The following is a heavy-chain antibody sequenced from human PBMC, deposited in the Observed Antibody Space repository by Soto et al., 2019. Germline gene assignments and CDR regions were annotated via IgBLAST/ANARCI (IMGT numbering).Heavy chain of an antibody. V-gene: IGHV1-18*01. CDR3: ARYCVDTATGYNYGMDV. D-gene: IGHD5-18*01. J-gene: IGHJ6*02. CDR2: ISAYNGNT. CDR1: GYTFTSHG. Sequence: QVQLVPSGAEVKKPGASVKVSCKASGYTFTSHGISWVRQAPGQGLEWMGWISAYNGNTNYAQNLQGRVTMTTDTYTSTADMELRSLRSDDTAVYYCARYCVDTATGYNYGMDVWGQGTMVTVSS.